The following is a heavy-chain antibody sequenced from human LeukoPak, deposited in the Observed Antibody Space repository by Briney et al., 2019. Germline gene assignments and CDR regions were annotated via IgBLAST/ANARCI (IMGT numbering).Heavy chain of an antibody. J-gene: IGHJ6*03. CDR3: ARLITGTRPLLPYYYYMDV. Sequence: GASVKVSCKASGGTFSSYAISWVRQAPGQGLEWMGGIIPIFGTANYAQKFQGRVTITADKSTSTAYMELSSLRSEDTAVYYCARLITGTRPLLPYYYYMDVWGKGTTVTVSS. V-gene: IGHV1-69*06. D-gene: IGHD1-20*01. CDR1: GGTFSSYA. CDR2: IIPIFGTA.